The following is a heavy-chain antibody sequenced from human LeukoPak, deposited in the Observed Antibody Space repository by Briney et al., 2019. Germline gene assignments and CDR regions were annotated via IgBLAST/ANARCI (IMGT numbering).Heavy chain of an antibody. J-gene: IGHJ3*02. CDR2: IWYDGSNK. CDR1: GFTFSSYG. V-gene: IGHV3-33*01. D-gene: IGHD6-13*01. CDR3: VREVTSSSDAFDI. Sequence: PGGSLRLSCAASGFTFSSYGMHWVRQAPGKGLEWVAVIWYDGSNKYYADSVKGRFTISRDNSKNTLYLQMNSLRAEDTTVYYCVREVTSSSDAFDIWGQGTMVTVSS.